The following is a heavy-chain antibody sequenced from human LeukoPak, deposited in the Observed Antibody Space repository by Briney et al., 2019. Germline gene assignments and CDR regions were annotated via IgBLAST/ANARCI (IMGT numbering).Heavy chain of an antibody. D-gene: IGHD2-2*01. J-gene: IGHJ4*02. V-gene: IGHV3-7*05. CDR1: GFTFSDYW. CDR3: ARDIVPPGIFWEF. Sequence: GGSLRLSCAASGFTFSDYWMSWVRQPPGKELEWVAKINQDGREKFYVDSVKGRFTVSRDNAKNSLYLQMNSLRAEDTAVYYCARDIVPPGIFWEFWGQGSLVTVSS. CDR2: INQDGREK.